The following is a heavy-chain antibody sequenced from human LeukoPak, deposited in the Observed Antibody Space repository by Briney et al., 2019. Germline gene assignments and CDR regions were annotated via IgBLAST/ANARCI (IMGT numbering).Heavy chain of an antibody. CDR2: ISAYNGKT. D-gene: IGHD1-20*01. J-gene: IGHJ3*02. CDR3: AREFWCNDNNCYLRSFDI. V-gene: IGHV1-18*01. Sequence: AAVTVSFMATGYTFTHYAIIWVRQPPGQGRAWMAYISAYNGKTEYAQKIQGRVTLTTDTSTNTAYMELSSLRSDETAVYYCAREFWCNDNNCYLRSFDIWGQGTVVTVSS. CDR1: GYTFTHYA.